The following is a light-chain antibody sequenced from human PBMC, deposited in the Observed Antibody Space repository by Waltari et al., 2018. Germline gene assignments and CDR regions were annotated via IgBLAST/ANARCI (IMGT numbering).Light chain of an antibody. CDR2: WAS. CDR1: QSFLYSSNNKNY. V-gene: IGKV4-1*01. CDR3: QQYYSTPPT. Sequence: IVLTQSPDSLAVSPGERATINCKSSQSFLYSSNNKNYLAWYQQKPGQPPKLLIYWASTRESGVPDRFSGSGSGTDFTLTISSLQAEDVAVYYCQQYYSTPPTFGQGTKVEIK. J-gene: IGKJ1*01.